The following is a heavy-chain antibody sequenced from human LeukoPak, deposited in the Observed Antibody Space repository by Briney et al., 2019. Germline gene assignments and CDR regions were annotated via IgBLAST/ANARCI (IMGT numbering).Heavy chain of an antibody. Sequence: GGSLRLSCAASGFTFSSYAMSWVRQAPGKGLEWVSSISSSSSYIYYADSVKGRSTISRDNAKNSLYLQMNSLRAEDTAVYYCAREIKYYYDSSGYLRFDYWGQGTLVTVSS. D-gene: IGHD3-22*01. CDR2: ISSSSSYI. V-gene: IGHV3-21*01. CDR3: AREIKYYYDSSGYLRFDY. J-gene: IGHJ4*02. CDR1: GFTFSSYA.